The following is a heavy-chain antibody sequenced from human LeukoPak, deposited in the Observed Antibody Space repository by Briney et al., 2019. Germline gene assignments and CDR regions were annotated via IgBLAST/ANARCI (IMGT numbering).Heavy chain of an antibody. CDR2: INPNSGGT. CDR3: ARDRPYSSSWYPAFDY. Sequence: ASVKVSCKASGYTFTSYYMHWVRQAPGQGLEWMGWINPNSGGTNYAQKFQGRVTMTRDTSISTAYMELSRLRSDDTAVYYCARDRPYSSSWYPAFDYWGQGTLVTVSS. CDR1: GYTFTSYY. D-gene: IGHD6-13*01. J-gene: IGHJ4*02. V-gene: IGHV1-2*02.